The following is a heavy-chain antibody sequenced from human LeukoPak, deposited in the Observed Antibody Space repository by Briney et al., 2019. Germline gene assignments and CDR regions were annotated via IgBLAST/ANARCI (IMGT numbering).Heavy chain of an antibody. J-gene: IGHJ5*02. CDR1: GGTFISYA. V-gene: IGHV1-69*13. CDR3: ARLRGPTITIFGVVPRWFDP. CDR2: IIPIFGTA. Sequence: SXKVSCKASGGTFISYAISWVRQAPGQGLEWMGGIIPIFGTANYAQKFQGRVTITADESTSTAYMELSSLRSEDTAVYYCARLRGPTITIFGVVPRWFDPWGQGTLVTVSS. D-gene: IGHD3-3*01.